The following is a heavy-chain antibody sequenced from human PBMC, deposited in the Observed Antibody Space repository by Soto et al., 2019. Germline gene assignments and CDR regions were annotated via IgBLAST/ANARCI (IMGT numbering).Heavy chain of an antibody. V-gene: IGHV1-18*01. J-gene: IGHJ4*02. Sequence: ASVKVSCKASGYTFTSYGISWVRPAPGQGLEWMGWISAYNGNTNYAQKLQGRVTMTTDTSTSTAYMELRSLRSDDTAVYYCARGVLEWLLDSYYFDYWGQGTLVTVSS. CDR1: GYTFTSYG. CDR3: ARGVLEWLLDSYYFDY. D-gene: IGHD3-3*01. CDR2: ISAYNGNT.